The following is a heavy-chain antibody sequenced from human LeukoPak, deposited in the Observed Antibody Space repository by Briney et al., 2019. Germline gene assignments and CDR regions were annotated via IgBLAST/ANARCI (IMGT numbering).Heavy chain of an antibody. Sequence: SETLSLTCTVSGGSIYSYHWSWIAQPPGQGLEGIRYNYTSVSTNYNPPLKSRVTISVDTSKNQFALKLSSVTAADTAVYYCARLRGDNWGVFDYWGQGTLVTVSS. D-gene: IGHD7-27*01. CDR1: GGSIYSYH. CDR3: ARLRGDNWGVFDY. J-gene: IGHJ4*02. CDR2: NYTSVST. V-gene: IGHV4-4*09.